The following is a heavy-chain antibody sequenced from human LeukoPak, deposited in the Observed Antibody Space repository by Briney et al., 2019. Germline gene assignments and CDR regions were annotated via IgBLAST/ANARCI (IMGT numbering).Heavy chain of an antibody. Sequence: ASVKVSCKASGYTLTGYYMHWVRQAPGQGLEWMGWINPNSGGRNYAQKFQGRVTMTRDTSISTAYMELSRLRSDDTAVYYCAITYYYDSSGYSWYFDLWGRGTLVTVSS. CDR2: INPNSGGR. D-gene: IGHD3-22*01. J-gene: IGHJ2*01. CDR1: GYTLTGYY. CDR3: AITYYYDSSGYSWYFDL. V-gene: IGHV1-2*02.